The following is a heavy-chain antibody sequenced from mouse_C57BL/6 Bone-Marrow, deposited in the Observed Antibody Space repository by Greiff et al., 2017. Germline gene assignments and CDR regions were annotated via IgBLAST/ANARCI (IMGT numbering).Heavy chain of an antibody. CDR1: GFTFSDYG. J-gene: IGHJ1*03. CDR3: ARLLLQYFDV. CDR2: ISSGSSTI. D-gene: IGHD2-3*01. Sequence: EVQLVESGGGLVKPGGSLKLSCAASGFTFSDYGMHWVRQAPEKGLAWVAYISSGSSTIYYADTVKGRFTLSRDNAKNTLFLQMTSLRSEDTAMYYWARLLLQYFDVWGTGTTVTVSS. V-gene: IGHV5-17*01.